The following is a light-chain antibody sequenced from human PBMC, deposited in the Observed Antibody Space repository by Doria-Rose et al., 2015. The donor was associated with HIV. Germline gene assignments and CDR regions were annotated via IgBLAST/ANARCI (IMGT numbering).Light chain of an antibody. CDR3: VLYMGSGIWM. CDR2: NTY. V-gene: IGLV8-61*01. Sequence: QAVVTQEPSSSVSLGGTVTLTCGLTSGPVTGAYYPSWHQQTPGQASRTLIYNTYSLSSGVSDRFSGSILGNKAALTISGAQADDESDYYCVLYMGSGIWMFGGGTELTVL. J-gene: IGLJ3*02. CDR1: SGPVTGAYY.